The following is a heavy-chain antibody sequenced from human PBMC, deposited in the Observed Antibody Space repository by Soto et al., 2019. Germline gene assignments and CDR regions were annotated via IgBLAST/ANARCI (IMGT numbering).Heavy chain of an antibody. Sequence: PGGSLRLSCAASGFTVSSNYMRWVRQAPGKGLEWVSVIYSGGSTYYADSVKGRFTISRDNSKNTLYLQMNNLRAEDTAVYYCAREKYSSSWYGEEYYYGMAVWGQGTTVTVSS. J-gene: IGHJ6*02. V-gene: IGHV3-53*01. CDR3: AREKYSSSWYGEEYYYGMAV. D-gene: IGHD6-13*01. CDR2: IYSGGST. CDR1: GFTVSSNY.